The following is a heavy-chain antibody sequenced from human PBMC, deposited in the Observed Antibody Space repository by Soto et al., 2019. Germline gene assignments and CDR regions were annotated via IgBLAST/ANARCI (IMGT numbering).Heavy chain of an antibody. D-gene: IGHD3-9*01. J-gene: IGHJ6*02. CDR2: ISGSGGST. CDR3: ARTYDILTGYYPWSYGMDA. CDR1: GFTFSSYA. Sequence: PGGSLRLSCAASGFTFSSYAMSWVRQAPGKGLGWVSAISGSGGSTYYADSVKGRFTISRDNSKNTLYLQMNSLRAEDTAVYYCARTYDILTGYYPWSYGMDAWGQGNTVTVSS. V-gene: IGHV3-23*01.